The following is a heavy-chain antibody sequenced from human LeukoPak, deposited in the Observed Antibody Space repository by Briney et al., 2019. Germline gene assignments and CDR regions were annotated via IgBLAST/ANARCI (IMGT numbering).Heavy chain of an antibody. CDR1: GGSISIYY. D-gene: IGHD4-17*01. J-gene: IGHJ4*02. CDR3: ARGPTTVTRAFDY. Sequence: SETLSLTYTVSGGSISIYYWSWIRQPAGKGLEHIGRIYTSGSTYYNPSLKSRVTMSVDTSKSQFSLKLTSVTAADTAVYYCARGPTTVTRAFDYWGQGTLVTVSS. CDR2: IYTSGST. V-gene: IGHV4-4*07.